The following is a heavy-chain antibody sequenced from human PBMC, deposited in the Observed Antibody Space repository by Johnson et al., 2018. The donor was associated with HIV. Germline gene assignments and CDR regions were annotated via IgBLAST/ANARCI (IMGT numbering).Heavy chain of an antibody. D-gene: IGHD6-13*01. J-gene: IGHJ3*02. Sequence: QVQLVESGGGVVHPGGSLRLSCETSGFTFSRCDMHWVRQAPGKGLEWVAVISYDGSNKYYADSVKGRFTISRDNSKNTLYLQMNSLRAEDTAVYYCAREQELIGERAFDIWGQGTMVTVSS. CDR1: GFTFSRCD. V-gene: IGHV3-30*19. CDR2: ISYDGSNK. CDR3: AREQELIGERAFDI.